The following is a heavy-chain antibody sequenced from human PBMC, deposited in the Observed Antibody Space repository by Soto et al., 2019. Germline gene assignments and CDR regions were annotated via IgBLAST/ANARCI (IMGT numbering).Heavy chain of an antibody. V-gene: IGHV1-46*01. Sequence: ASVKVSCKASGYTFTSYYMRWVRQAPGQGLEWMGIINPSGGSTSYAQKFQGRVTMTRDTSTSTVYMELSSLRSEDTAVYYCARSRYCSSTSCYGGWFDTWGQGTLVTVS. J-gene: IGHJ5*02. CDR3: ARSRYCSSTSCYGGWFDT. CDR1: GYTFTSYY. D-gene: IGHD2-2*01. CDR2: INPSGGST.